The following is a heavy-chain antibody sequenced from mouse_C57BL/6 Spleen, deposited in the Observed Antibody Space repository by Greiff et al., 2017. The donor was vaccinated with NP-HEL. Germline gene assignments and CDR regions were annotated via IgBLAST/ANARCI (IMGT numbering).Heavy chain of an antibody. V-gene: IGHV7-3*01. D-gene: IGHD6-2*01. J-gene: IGHJ1*03. CDR3: ASLCGDWYFDV. CDR1: GFTFTDYY. CDR2: IRNKANGYQT. Sequence: EVKLVESGGGLVQPGGSLSLSCAASGFTFTDYYMSWVRQPPGKALEWLGFIRNKANGYQTEYSASVKGRFTISRDNSQSILYLQMNALRAEDSATYYCASLCGDWYFDVWGTGTTVTVSS.